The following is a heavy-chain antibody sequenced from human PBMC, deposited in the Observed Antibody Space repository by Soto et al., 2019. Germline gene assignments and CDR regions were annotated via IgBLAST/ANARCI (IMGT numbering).Heavy chain of an antibody. CDR2: IYYSGST. D-gene: IGHD2-15*01. V-gene: IGHV4-59*08. Sequence: LSLTCTVSGGSISSYYWSWIRQPPGKGLEWIGYIYYSGSTNYNPSLKSRVTISVDTSKNQFSLKLSSVTAADTAVYYCARLFAGPRYPSFDYWGQGTLVTVSS. CDR3: ARLFAGPRYPSFDY. CDR1: GGSISSYY. J-gene: IGHJ4*02.